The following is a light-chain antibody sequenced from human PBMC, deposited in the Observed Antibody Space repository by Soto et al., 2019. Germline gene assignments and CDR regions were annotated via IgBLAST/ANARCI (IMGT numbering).Light chain of an antibody. CDR2: HAS. J-gene: IGKJ1*01. Sequence: AIQFTQSPSSLSASVGDRVTITCRASQGISSALAWYQQKPGKAPKLLICHASTLESGVPSRFSGSGSGTDFTLTISSLQPEDCATYYCQQFNSYLSWTFGQGTKVEIK. V-gene: IGKV1-13*02. CDR1: QGISSA. CDR3: QQFNSYLSWT.